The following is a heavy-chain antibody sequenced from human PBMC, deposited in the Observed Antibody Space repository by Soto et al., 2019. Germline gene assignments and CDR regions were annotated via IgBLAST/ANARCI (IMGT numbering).Heavy chain of an antibody. Sequence: ASVKVSCKASGYNLDKYGIMWVSQAPGQGLEWMGWISGYNGNTIYAQNLQGRVTMTTDTPTNTAYMELRSLRSDDTAVYYCARGVGSGSYYNQYNWFDPWGQGTLVTAPQ. J-gene: IGHJ5*02. CDR3: ARGVGSGSYYNQYNWFDP. CDR1: GYNLDKYG. CDR2: ISGYNGNT. D-gene: IGHD3-10*01. V-gene: IGHV1-18*01.